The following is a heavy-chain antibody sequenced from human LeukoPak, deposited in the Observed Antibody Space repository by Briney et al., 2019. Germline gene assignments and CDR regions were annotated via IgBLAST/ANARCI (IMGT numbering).Heavy chain of an antibody. CDR2: ISGDGGST. CDR1: GFTFDDYA. Sequence: GGSLRLSCATSGFTFDDYAMHWVRQAPGKGLEWVSLISGDGGSTYYADSVKGRFTISRDNSKNSLYLQMKSLRTEDTALYYCAKDIYLKWELRDWGQGTLVTVSS. CDR3: AKDIYLKWELRD. J-gene: IGHJ4*02. V-gene: IGHV3-43*02. D-gene: IGHD1-26*01.